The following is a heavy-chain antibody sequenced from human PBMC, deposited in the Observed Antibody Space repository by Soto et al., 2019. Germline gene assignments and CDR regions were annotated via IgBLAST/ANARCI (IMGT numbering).Heavy chain of an antibody. V-gene: IGHV4-28*01. Sequence: QVQLQESGPGLVKPSDTLSLTCAVSGYSISSSNWWGWIRQPPGKGLEWIGYIYYSGTTYYNPSLKSRVTMAVATSKNQFSLKLTSVTAVDTAVYYCARREIQGPIDYWGQGTLVTVSS. J-gene: IGHJ4*02. CDR3: ARREIQGPIDY. CDR2: IYYSGTT. CDR1: GYSISSSNW. D-gene: IGHD1-26*01.